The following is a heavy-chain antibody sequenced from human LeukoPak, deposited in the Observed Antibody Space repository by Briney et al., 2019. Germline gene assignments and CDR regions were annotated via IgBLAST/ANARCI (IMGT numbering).Heavy chain of an antibody. CDR3: ARERGYCSSTSCYRPLRGAFDI. D-gene: IGHD2-2*01. Sequence: GGSLRLSCAASGFTFSSYAMSWVRQAPGKGLEWVAVISYDGSNKYYADSVKGRFTISRDNSKNTLYLQMNSLRAEDTAVYYCARERGYCSSTSCYRPLRGAFDIWGQGTMVTVSS. CDR2: ISYDGSNK. CDR1: GFTFSSYA. J-gene: IGHJ3*02. V-gene: IGHV3-30-3*01.